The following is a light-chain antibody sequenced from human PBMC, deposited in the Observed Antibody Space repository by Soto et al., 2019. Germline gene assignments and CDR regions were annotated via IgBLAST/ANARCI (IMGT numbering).Light chain of an antibody. CDR3: SSYAPGGSSL. CDR2: EVS. CDR1: SSDVGGYKY. Sequence: QSALTQPASVSGSPGQSITISCTGTSSDVGGYKYVSWYQQHPGKAPKLMIFEVSSRPSGVSDRFSGSKSGNTASLTISGLQAEYEADYYCSSYAPGGSSLFGGGTKLTVL. V-gene: IGLV2-14*01. J-gene: IGLJ2*01.